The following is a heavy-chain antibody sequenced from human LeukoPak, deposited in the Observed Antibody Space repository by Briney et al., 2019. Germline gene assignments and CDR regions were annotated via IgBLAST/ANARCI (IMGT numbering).Heavy chain of an antibody. CDR1: GYTFTSYY. CDR3: ARGRHYYDSSGYGYGMDV. V-gene: IGHV1-46*01. J-gene: IGHJ6*02. D-gene: IGHD3-22*01. Sequence: GASVKVSCKASGYTFTSYYMHWVRQAPGQGLEWMGIINPSGGSTSYAQKYQGRVTMTRDTSTSTVYMELSSLRSEDTAVYYCARGRHYYDSSGYGYGMDVWGQGTTVTASS. CDR2: INPSGGST.